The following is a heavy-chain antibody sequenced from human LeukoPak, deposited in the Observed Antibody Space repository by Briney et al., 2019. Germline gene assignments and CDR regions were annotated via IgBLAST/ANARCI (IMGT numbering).Heavy chain of an antibody. CDR2: INHSGST. Sequence: SQTLSLTCTVSGASISSGDYYWSWIRQPPGKGLEWIGEINHSGSTNYNPSLKSRVTISVDTSKNQFSLKLSSVTAADTAVYYCARGSGWYVLYQLLYREAYFDYWGQGTLVTVSS. CDR1: GASISSGDYY. V-gene: IGHV4-30-4*01. J-gene: IGHJ4*02. CDR3: ARGSGWYVLYQLLYREAYFDY. D-gene: IGHD2-2*02.